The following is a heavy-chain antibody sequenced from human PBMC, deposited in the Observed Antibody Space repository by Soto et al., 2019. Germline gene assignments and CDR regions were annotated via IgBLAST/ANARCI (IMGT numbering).Heavy chain of an antibody. D-gene: IGHD3-3*02. CDR2: IYYSGST. CDR1: GGSISSGGYY. J-gene: IGHJ3*02. Sequence: QVQLQESGPGLVKPSQTLSLTCTVSGGSISSGGYYWSWIRQHPGKGLEWIGYIYYSGSTYYNPSLKNRVTIAVDTSKNQFSLKLSSVTAADTAVYYCARGSDGPGVGFLEWTGRAFDIWGQGTMVTVSS. CDR3: ARGSDGPGVGFLEWTGRAFDI. V-gene: IGHV4-31*03.